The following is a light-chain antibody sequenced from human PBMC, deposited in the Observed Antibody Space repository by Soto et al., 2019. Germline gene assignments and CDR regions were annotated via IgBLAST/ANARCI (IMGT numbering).Light chain of an antibody. V-gene: IGKV4-1*01. CDR1: QSILFNSNNRNY. Sequence: DIVMTQSPDSLAVSLGERATINCKSSQSILFNSNNRNYLAWYQQKPGQPPKLLIYWASTRESGVPDRFSGSGSGTDSTLTISSLQAEDVAVSYCQQYYSTPLTFGGGTKVEIK. CDR2: WAS. CDR3: QQYYSTPLT. J-gene: IGKJ4*01.